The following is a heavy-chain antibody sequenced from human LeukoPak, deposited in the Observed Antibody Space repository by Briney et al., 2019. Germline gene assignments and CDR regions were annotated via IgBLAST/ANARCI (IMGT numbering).Heavy chain of an antibody. Sequence: SETLSLTCTVSGGSISSYYWSWIRQPPGKGLEWIGEINHSGSTNYNPSLKSRVTISVDTSKNQFSLKLSSVTAADTAVYYCARVVSGRRDAGYFDYWGQGTLVTVSS. CDR3: ARVVSGRRDAGYFDY. CDR2: INHSGST. D-gene: IGHD2-15*01. V-gene: IGHV4-34*01. CDR1: GGSISSYY. J-gene: IGHJ4*02.